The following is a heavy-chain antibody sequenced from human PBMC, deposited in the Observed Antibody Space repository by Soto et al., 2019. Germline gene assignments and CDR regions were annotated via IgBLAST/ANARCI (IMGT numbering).Heavy chain of an antibody. CDR1: GFTFSSYA. V-gene: IGHV3-64D*06. Sequence: EVQLVESGGGLVQPGGSLRLSCSASGFTFSSYAMHWVRQAPGKGLEYVSAISSNGGSTYYADSVKGRFTISRDNSKNTLYLQMRSLRAEDTAVYYCVKERAAAGTGNFDYWGQGTLVTVSS. J-gene: IGHJ4*02. CDR2: ISSNGGST. CDR3: VKERAAAGTGNFDY. D-gene: IGHD6-13*01.